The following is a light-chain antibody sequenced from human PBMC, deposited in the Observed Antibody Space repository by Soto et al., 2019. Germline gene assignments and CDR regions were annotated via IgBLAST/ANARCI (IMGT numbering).Light chain of an antibody. V-gene: IGLV1-40*01. CDR3: QSYDSSVGVV. J-gene: IGLJ2*01. Sequence: QPVLTQPPSVSGAPGQRVTISCTGSSSNIGAGYDVHWYQQLPGTAPKLLIYGNSNRPSGVPDRFSGSKSGTSASLAITGLQAEDEADYYCQSYDSSVGVVFGGGTKLTVL. CDR2: GNS. CDR1: SSNIGAGYD.